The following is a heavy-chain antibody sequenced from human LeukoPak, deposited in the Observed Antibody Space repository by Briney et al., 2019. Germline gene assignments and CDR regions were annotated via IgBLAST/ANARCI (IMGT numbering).Heavy chain of an antibody. CDR2: IYYSGST. J-gene: IGHJ6*02. Sequence: PSQTLSLSCTVSGGSISSGGYYWSWIRQHPGKGLEWIGYIYYSGSTNYNPSLKSRVTISVDTSKTQFSLKLSSVTAADTAVYFCARDTARLTPGYGMDVWGQGTTVTVSS. V-gene: IGHV4-61*08. CDR3: ARDTARLTPGYGMDV. D-gene: IGHD1-14*01. CDR1: GGSISSGGYY.